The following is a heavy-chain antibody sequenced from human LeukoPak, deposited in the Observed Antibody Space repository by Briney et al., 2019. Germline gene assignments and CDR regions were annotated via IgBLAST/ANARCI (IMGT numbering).Heavy chain of an antibody. CDR2: IYYSGSS. D-gene: IGHD5-24*01. V-gene: IGHV4-31*03. CDR3: ARNRDGYNSFDY. Sequence: SETLSLTCTVSGGSINNGGYYWSWIRQHPGKGLEWIGYIYYSGSSYYNPSLRSRVTISVDTSKNHFSLKLSSVTAADTAVYYCARNRDGYNSFDYWGQGALVTVSS. J-gene: IGHJ4*02. CDR1: GGSINNGGYY.